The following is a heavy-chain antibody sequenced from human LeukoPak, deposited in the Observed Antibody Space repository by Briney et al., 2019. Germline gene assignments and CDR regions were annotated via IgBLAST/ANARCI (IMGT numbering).Heavy chain of an antibody. CDR1: GYTFTGYY. CDR2: INPNSGGT. D-gene: IGHD5-24*01. J-gene: IGHJ4*02. CDR3: ARYEGYNPAFDY. V-gene: IGHV1-2*02. Sequence: GASVKVSCKASGYTFTGYYMHWVRQAPGQGLEWMGWINPNSGGTNYAQKFQGRVTMTRDTSISTAYMDLSRLRSDDTAVYYCARYEGYNPAFDYWGQGILVTVSS.